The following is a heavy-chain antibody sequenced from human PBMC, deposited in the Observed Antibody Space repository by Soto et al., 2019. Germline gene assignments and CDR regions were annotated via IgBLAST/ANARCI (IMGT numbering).Heavy chain of an antibody. Sequence: QVQLVQSGAEVKKPGASVKVSCKASGYTFTGYYIHWVRQAPGQGLEWMGWVNPNSGGTNYAQKFQGWVKMTRDTSISTAYMELSRLRSDDTAVYYCVTSRVSIAVAGETEYYFDYWGQGTLVTVSS. CDR2: VNPNSGGT. V-gene: IGHV1-2*04. D-gene: IGHD6-19*01. J-gene: IGHJ4*02. CDR3: VTSRVSIAVAGETEYYFDY. CDR1: GYTFTGYY.